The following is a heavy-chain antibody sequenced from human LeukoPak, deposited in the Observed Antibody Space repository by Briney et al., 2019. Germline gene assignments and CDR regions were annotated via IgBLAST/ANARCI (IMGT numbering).Heavy chain of an antibody. J-gene: IGHJ4*02. CDR2: ISGSVGTI. V-gene: IGHV3-23*01. CDR1: GFIFRSDG. D-gene: IGHD3-9*01. Sequence: GRSLRPSWAASGFIFRSDGIGWVRQAPGGWLEWVSGISGSVGTIYYAESVKGRFTIARDNSTTTLCLQINSLPAGDTAVYYCAKVGADRGLRYSDLSTWEWGQGTLVSVSS. CDR3: AKVGADRGLRYSDLSTWE.